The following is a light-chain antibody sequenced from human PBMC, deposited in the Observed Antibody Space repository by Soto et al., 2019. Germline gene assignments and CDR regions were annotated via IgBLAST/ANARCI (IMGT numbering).Light chain of an antibody. CDR3: QQYNNWPRAT. CDR1: QSISSN. J-gene: IGKJ4*01. V-gene: IGKV3-15*01. Sequence: EIVMTQSPGTLSLSPGERATLSCRASQSISSNLAWYQQKPGLAPRLLMFRTSSRATGFPARFSGSGSGTEFNLTISSLQSEDFGVYYCQQYNNWPRATFGGGTKVDIK. CDR2: RTS.